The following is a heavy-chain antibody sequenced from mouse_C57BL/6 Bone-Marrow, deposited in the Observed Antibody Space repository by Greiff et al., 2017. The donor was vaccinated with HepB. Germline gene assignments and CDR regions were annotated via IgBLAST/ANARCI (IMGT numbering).Heavy chain of an antibody. D-gene: IGHD2-2*01. J-gene: IGHJ1*03. CDR1: GFTFSDYG. CDR2: ISSGSSTI. V-gene: IGHV5-17*01. CDR3: ARFGYLWYFDV. Sequence: EVQGVESGGGLVKPGGSLKLSCAASGFTFSDYGMHWVRQAPEKGLEWVAYISSGSSTIYYADTVKGRFTISRDNAKNTPFLQMTSLRSEDTAMYYCARFGYLWYFDVWGTGTTVTVSS.